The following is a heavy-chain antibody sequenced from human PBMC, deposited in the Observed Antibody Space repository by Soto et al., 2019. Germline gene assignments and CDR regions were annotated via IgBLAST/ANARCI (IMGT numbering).Heavy chain of an antibody. CDR2: IYYSGST. CDR3: ARVRAGGSPFYMDV. CDR1: GGSISSYY. V-gene: IGHV4-59*01. J-gene: IGHJ6*03. D-gene: IGHD3-16*01. Sequence: SETLSLTCTVSGGSISSYYWSWIRQPPGKGLEWIGYIYYSGSTNHNPSLKSRVTISVDTSKNQFSLKLSSVTAADTAVYYCARVRAGGSPFYMDVWGKGTTVTVSS.